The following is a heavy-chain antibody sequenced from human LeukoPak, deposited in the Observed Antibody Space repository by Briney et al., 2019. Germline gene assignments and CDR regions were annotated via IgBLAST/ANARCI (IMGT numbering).Heavy chain of an antibody. D-gene: IGHD1-26*01. V-gene: IGHV4-30-2*01. CDR1: GGSISSGGYY. J-gene: IGHJ4*02. Sequence: SETLSLTCTVSGGSISSGGYYWSWIRQPPGKGLEWIGYIYHSGSTYYNPSLKSRVTISVDRSKNQFSLKLSSVTAADTAVYYCAREAYYNDYWGQGTLVTVSS. CDR2: IYHSGST. CDR3: AREAYYNDY.